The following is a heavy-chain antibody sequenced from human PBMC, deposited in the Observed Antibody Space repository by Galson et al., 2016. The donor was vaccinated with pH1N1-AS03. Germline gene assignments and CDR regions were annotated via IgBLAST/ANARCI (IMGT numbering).Heavy chain of an antibody. J-gene: IGHJ4*02. D-gene: IGHD5-12*01. V-gene: IGHV3-21*01. CDR3: TRSAPRGGHEPFDF. CDR2: IDPTSTYI. CDR1: GFALIDYS. Sequence: SLRLSCAASGFALIDYSMHWVRQAPGKGLEWVSSIDPTSTYIYYADPPTGRFTISRDNAFNLLYLQMNSLRVADTAVYFCTRSAPRGGHEPFDFWGQGTLVTVSP.